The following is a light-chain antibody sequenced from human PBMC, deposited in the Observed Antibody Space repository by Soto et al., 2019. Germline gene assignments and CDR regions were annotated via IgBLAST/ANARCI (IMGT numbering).Light chain of an antibody. Sequence: QSALTQPASVSGSPGQSSTISCTGTSSDVGGYNFVSWYQQHPGKAPKLMIYDVNNRPSGVSNRFSGSKSGNTASLTISGLQAEDEADYYCGSYTSSSTYVFGTGTKVTVL. CDR1: SSDVGGYNF. CDR2: DVN. J-gene: IGLJ1*01. V-gene: IGLV2-14*03. CDR3: GSYTSSSTYV.